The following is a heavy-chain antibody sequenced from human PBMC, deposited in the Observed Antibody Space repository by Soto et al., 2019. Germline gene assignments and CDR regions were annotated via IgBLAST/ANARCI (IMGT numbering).Heavy chain of an antibody. CDR2: INHSGST. CDR3: ASLARTGGSGTY. J-gene: IGHJ4*02. CDR1: GGSFSGYY. D-gene: IGHD3-10*01. Sequence: SETLSLTCAVYGGSFSGYYWSWIRQPPGKGLEWIGEINHSGSTNYNPSLKSRVTISVDTSKNQFSLKLSSVTAADTAVYYCASLARTGGSGTYWGQGTLVTVSS. V-gene: IGHV4-34*01.